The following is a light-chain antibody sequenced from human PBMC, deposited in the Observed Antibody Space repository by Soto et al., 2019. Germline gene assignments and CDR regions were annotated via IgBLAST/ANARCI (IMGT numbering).Light chain of an antibody. V-gene: IGKV3-11*01. Sequence: EIVLTQSPATLSLSPGERATLSCRASQSVSSNLAWYQQKPGQAPRLLMYDVFKRATGIPARFSGSGSGTDFTLTISSLEPEDFAVYYCQQRSNWSLTFGGGTKVEIK. CDR3: QQRSNWSLT. CDR1: QSVSSN. CDR2: DVF. J-gene: IGKJ4*01.